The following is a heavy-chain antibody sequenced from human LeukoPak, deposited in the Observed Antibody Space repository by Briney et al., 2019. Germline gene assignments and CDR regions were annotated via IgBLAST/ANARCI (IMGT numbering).Heavy chain of an antibody. Sequence: GGSLRLSCAASGFTFSSYGMHWVRQAPGKGLEWVAFIRYDGSNKFYTDSVKGRFTISRDNSKNTLYLQMNSLRAEDTAVYYCARDRRGSSSWYFDYWGQGTLVTVSS. J-gene: IGHJ4*02. CDR2: IRYDGSNK. CDR1: GFTFSSYG. V-gene: IGHV3-30*02. D-gene: IGHD6-13*01. CDR3: ARDRRGSSSWYFDY.